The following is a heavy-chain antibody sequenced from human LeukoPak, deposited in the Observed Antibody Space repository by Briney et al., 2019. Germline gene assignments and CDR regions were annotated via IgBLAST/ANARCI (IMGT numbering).Heavy chain of an antibody. Sequence: ASVKVSCKASGYTFTGYYMHWVRQAPGQGLEWMGWINPNSGGTNYAQKFQGRVTMTRDTSISTAYMELSRLRSDDTAVYYCARPSGRYYYDSGGYFDFDYWGQGTLVTVSS. CDR1: GYTFTGYY. CDR2: INPNSGGT. D-gene: IGHD3-22*01. CDR3: ARPSGRYYYDSGGYFDFDY. V-gene: IGHV1-2*02. J-gene: IGHJ4*02.